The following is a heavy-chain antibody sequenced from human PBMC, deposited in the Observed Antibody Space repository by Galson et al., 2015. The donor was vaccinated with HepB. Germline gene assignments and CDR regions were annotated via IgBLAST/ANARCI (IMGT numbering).Heavy chain of an antibody. CDR3: ARRHSYSYGMDV. CDR2: IYPGDSDA. V-gene: IGHV5-51*01. CDR1: GYIFSSNW. Sequence: QSGAEVKKPGESLKISCKGSGYIFSSNWIGWVRQMPGKGLEWMGIIYPGDSDARYSPSFQGQVIISADKIINTAYLQWRSLKASDTAVYYCARRHSYSYGMDVWGQGTTVTVSS. D-gene: IGHD1-26*01. J-gene: IGHJ6*01.